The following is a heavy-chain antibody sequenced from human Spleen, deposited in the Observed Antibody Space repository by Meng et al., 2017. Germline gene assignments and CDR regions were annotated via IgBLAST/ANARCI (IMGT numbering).Heavy chain of an antibody. D-gene: IGHD3-10*01. V-gene: IGHV3-11*04. Sequence: GGSLRLSCAASGFTFSDYYMSWIRQAPGKGLEWVSYISSSGSTIYYADSVKGRFTISRDNAKNSLYLQMNSLRAEDTAVYYCARGPYGSGSYYPDHDAFDIWGQGTMVTVSS. CDR1: GFTFSDYY. CDR3: ARGPYGSGSYYPDHDAFDI. J-gene: IGHJ3*02. CDR2: ISSSGSTI.